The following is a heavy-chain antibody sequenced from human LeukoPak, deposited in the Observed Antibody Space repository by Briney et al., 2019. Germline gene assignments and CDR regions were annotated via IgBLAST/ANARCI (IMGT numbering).Heavy chain of an antibody. CDR3: ARFRGSGSYYNYYYMDV. CDR1: GGSISSYY. D-gene: IGHD3-10*01. CDR2: IYYSGST. J-gene: IGHJ6*03. Sequence: SETLSLTCTVSGGSISSYYWSWNRQPPGKGLEWIGYIYYSGSTNYNPSLKSRVTISVDTSKNQFSLKLSSVTAADTAVYYCARFRGSGSYYNYYYMDVWGKGTTVTISS. V-gene: IGHV4-59*01.